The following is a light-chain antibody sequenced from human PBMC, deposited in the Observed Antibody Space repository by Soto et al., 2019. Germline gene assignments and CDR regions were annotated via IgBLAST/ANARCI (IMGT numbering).Light chain of an antibody. J-gene: IGKJ2*01. Sequence: DIQMTQSPSSLSASVGDRVTITCRASQTITTYLNWYQQKPGKAPKLLIYAASRLQSGVPSRFSGCGSGTDFTLTISSLQHEDFATYYCPQSHSLPYTFGQGTKLEIK. CDR3: PQSHSLPYT. CDR1: QTITTY. V-gene: IGKV1-39*01. CDR2: AAS.